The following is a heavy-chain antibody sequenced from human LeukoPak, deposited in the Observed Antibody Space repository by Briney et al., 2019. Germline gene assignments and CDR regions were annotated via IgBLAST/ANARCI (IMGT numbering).Heavy chain of an antibody. V-gene: IGHV1-2*02. D-gene: IGHD3-9*01. J-gene: IGHJ4*02. Sequence: GASVKVSCKASGYTFTGYYMHWVRQAPGQGLEWMGWINPNRGGTNYAQKFQGRVTMTRDTSISTAYMELSRLRSDDTAVYYCARGSLVLRYFDWSPPGAYWGQGTLVTVSS. CDR3: ARGSLVLRYFDWSPPGAY. CDR1: GYTFTGYY. CDR2: INPNRGGT.